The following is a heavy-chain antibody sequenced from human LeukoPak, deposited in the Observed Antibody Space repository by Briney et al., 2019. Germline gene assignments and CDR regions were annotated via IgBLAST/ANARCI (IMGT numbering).Heavy chain of an antibody. Sequence: GGSLRLSCAASGFTLSSFAMTWARQAPGTGLEWVSVISGSGGSTYYTDSVKGRFTISRDNSKNTLYLQMNSLRAEDTAVYFCAKQSAGSSTWYSLHFDYWGEGTRVTVSS. D-gene: IGHD6-13*01. CDR1: GFTLSSFA. V-gene: IGHV3-23*01. CDR3: AKQSAGSSTWYSLHFDY. J-gene: IGHJ4*02. CDR2: ISGSGGST.